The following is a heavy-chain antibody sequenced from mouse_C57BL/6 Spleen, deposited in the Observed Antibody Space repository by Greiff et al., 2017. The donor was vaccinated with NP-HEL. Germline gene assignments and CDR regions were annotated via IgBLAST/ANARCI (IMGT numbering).Heavy chain of an antibody. CDR2: ISDGGSYT. CDR3: ARDGGWGAMDY. CDR1: GFTFSSYA. D-gene: IGHD3-3*01. Sequence: EVMLVESGGGLVKPGGSLKLSCAASGFTFSSYAMSWVRQTPEKRLEWVATISDGGSYTYYPDNVKGRFTISRDNAKNNLYLQMSHLKSEDTAMYYCARDGGWGAMDYWGQGTSVTVSS. J-gene: IGHJ4*01. V-gene: IGHV5-4*01.